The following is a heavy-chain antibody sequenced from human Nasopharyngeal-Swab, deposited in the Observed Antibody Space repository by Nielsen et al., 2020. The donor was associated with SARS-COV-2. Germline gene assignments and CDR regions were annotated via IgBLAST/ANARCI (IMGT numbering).Heavy chain of an antibody. D-gene: IGHD2/OR15-2a*01. CDR3: AKTFLIAPRTYDY. CDR2: IGTSDDT. Sequence: GGSLRPSCAASGFNFASFAMTWVRQAPGKGLEWVSTIGTSDDTYSTDSVKGRFAISRDNSKNKVYLQMDSLRPDDTALYYCAKTFLIAPRTYDYWGQATLVTVSS. V-gene: IGHV3-23*01. CDR1: GFNFASFA. J-gene: IGHJ4*02.